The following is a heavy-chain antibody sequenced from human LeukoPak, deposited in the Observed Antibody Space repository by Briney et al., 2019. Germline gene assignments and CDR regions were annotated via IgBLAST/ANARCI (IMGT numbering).Heavy chain of an antibody. V-gene: IGHV3-23*01. CDR1: GFTFSSYA. J-gene: IGHJ4*02. Sequence: PGGSLRLSCAASGFTFSSYAMSWVRQAPGKGLEWVSAISGSGGSTYYADSVKGRFTISRDNSKNTLYLQMNSLRVEDTAVYYCARDVGDGEYFFDFWGQGTLVSVST. D-gene: IGHD3-10*01. CDR3: ARDVGDGEYFFDF. CDR2: ISGSGGST.